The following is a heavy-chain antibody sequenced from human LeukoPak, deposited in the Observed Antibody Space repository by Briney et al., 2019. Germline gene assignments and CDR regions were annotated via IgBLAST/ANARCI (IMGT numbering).Heavy chain of an antibody. CDR1: GGSISTSNYY. J-gene: IGHJ4*02. CDR3: ARRVLRYFDWLARAKSQFDY. CDR2: IFYSGST. Sequence: RTSETLSLTCTVSGGSISTSNYYWGWIRQPPGKGLEWIGNIFYSGSTNYNPSLKSRVTISVDTSKNQFSLKLSSVTAADTAVYYCARRVLRYFDWLARAKSQFDYWGQGTLVTVSS. D-gene: IGHD3-9*01. V-gene: IGHV4-39*07.